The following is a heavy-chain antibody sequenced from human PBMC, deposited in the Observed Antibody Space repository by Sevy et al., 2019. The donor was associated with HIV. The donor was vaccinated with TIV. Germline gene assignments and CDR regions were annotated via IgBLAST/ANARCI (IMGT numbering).Heavy chain of an antibody. Sequence: GGCLRLSCAASGFTFSSYGMHCVRQAPGKGLEWVALIWYDGSSKYYADSVKGRFTLSRDNSKNTLSLQMDSLRAEDTAVNYCARGANYCDRRRSQPNFDYWGQGTGVTVSS. CDR1: GFTFSSYG. CDR3: ARGANYCDRRRSQPNFDY. CDR2: IWYDGSSK. V-gene: IGHV3-33*01. D-gene: IGHD3-22*01. J-gene: IGHJ4*02.